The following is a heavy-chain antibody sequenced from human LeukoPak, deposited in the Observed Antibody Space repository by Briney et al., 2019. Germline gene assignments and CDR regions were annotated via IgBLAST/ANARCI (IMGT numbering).Heavy chain of an antibody. CDR3: ARDGSGLVY. V-gene: IGHV1-2*05. CDR2: INSNSGGT. CDR1: GYTFTGYY. D-gene: IGHD3-10*01. Sequence: ASVKVSCKASGYTFTGYYIHWVRQAPGQGLEWMGRINSNSGGTNYAQKFQGRVTMTRDTSIRTAYMDVIRRTSGDSLLYYCARDGSGLVYWGQGTLVTVCS. J-gene: IGHJ4*02.